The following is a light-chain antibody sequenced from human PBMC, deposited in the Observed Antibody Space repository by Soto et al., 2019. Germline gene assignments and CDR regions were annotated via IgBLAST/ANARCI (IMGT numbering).Light chain of an antibody. CDR2: GAS. CDR1: QSVSSSY. CDR3: QQYGSSPPWT. J-gene: IGKJ1*01. V-gene: IGKV3-20*01. Sequence: EIVLTQSPGNLSLSPGERATLSCRASQSVSSSYLAWYQQKPGQAPRLLIYGASSRATGIPDRFSGSGSGTDFTLTISRLEPEDVAVYYCQQYGSSPPWTFGQGTKVEIK.